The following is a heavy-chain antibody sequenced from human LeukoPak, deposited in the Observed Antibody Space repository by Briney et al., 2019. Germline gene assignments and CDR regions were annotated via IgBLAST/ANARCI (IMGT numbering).Heavy chain of an antibody. CDR1: GGSISSHY. D-gene: IGHD4-17*01. CDR2: IYYSGST. V-gene: IGHV4-59*11. Sequence: PSETLSLTCTVSGGSISSHYWSWIRQPPGKGLEWIGYIYYSGSTNYNPSLKSRVTISVDTSKNQFSLKLSSVTAADTAVYYCAGESLSHGDYFDYWGQGTLVTVSS. CDR3: AGESLSHGDYFDY. J-gene: IGHJ4*02.